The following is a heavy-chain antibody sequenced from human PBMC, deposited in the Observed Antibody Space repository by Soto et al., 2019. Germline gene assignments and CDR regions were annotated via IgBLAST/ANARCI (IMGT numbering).Heavy chain of an antibody. CDR2: IYYSGST. CDR1: GGSISSGGYY. D-gene: IGHD2-2*02. V-gene: IGHV4-31*03. J-gene: IGHJ5*02. CDR3: ARCPAAIYGNWVDP. Sequence: QVQLQESGPGLVKPSQTLSLTCTVSGGSISSGGYYWSWIRQHPGKGLEWIGYIYYSGSTYYNPSLKSRVTRSVDTSKKRFSLKLSSVTAADTAVYYCARCPAAIYGNWVDPRGQVTLVTVSS.